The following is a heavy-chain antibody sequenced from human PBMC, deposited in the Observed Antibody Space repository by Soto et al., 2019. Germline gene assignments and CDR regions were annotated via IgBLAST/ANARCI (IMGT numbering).Heavy chain of an antibody. CDR2: LWYDGSNT. CDR3: ARDPRDYGDTRGYFYY. V-gene: IGHV3-33*01. CDR1: GFTFSAYG. D-gene: IGHD4-17*01. J-gene: IGHJ4*02. Sequence: QVQLVESGGGVVQPGRSLRLSCAASGFTFSAYGMHWVRQAPGKGLEWVAVLWYDGSNTYYADSVKGRFTISRDNSKNTLYLHMNSLRAEDTALYYCARDPRDYGDTRGYFYYWGQGTLVTVSS.